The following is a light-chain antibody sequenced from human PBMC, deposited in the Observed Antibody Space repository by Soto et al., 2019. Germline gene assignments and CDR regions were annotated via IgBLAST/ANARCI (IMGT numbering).Light chain of an antibody. V-gene: IGKV3-11*01. CDR3: QQRADWFPWT. CDR2: DAS. Sequence: EIVLTHSPCTLYLAPGERATLSRSASQSISNYLAWYQQKPGQAPRLLIYDASNRATGIPARFSDSGSGTDFTLTISSLEPQDFAVYYCQQRADWFPWTFGQGTKVDIK. J-gene: IGKJ1*01. CDR1: QSISNY.